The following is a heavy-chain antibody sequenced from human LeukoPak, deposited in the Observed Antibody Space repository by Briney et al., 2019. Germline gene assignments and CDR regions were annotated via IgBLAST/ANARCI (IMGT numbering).Heavy chain of an antibody. V-gene: IGHV4-59*01. CDR2: IYYSEST. D-gene: IGHD2-21*01. Sequence: SETLSLTCAVWGGSFSCYFWRGLRQPPGKGREGVGYIYYSESTNYNPSLKRRVTISVHTSRNQLSLKLSSVAAGDTAAYCCVRDRVESCGGDCYPSDAFDIWGQGKMVTVFS. CDR3: VRDRVESCGGDCYPSDAFDI. J-gene: IGHJ3*02. CDR1: GGSFSCYF.